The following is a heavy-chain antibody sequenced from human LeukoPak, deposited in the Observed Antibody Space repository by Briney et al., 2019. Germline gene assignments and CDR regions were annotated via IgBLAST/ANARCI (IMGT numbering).Heavy chain of an antibody. Sequence: GGSLRLSCAASGFTFSNYGMHWVRQAPGKGLEWVAFIRYDGSNKYYADSVKGRFTISRDNSKNTLYLQMNSLRAEDTAVYYCAKKSSGGYDYYYNYMDVWGKGTTVTVSS. V-gene: IGHV3-30*02. CDR2: IRYDGSNK. J-gene: IGHJ6*03. D-gene: IGHD5-12*01. CDR1: GFTFSNYG. CDR3: AKKSSGGYDYYYNYMDV.